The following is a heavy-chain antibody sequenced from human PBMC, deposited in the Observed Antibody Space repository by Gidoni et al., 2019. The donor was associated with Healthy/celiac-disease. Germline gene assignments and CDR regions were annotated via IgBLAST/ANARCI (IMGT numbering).Heavy chain of an antibody. V-gene: IGHV3-30*18. Sequence: QVQLVESGGGVVQPGRSLRLSCAASGFTFSSYGMHWVRQAPGKGLEWVAVISYDGSNKYYADSVKGRFTISRDNSKNTLYLQMNSLRAEDTAVYYCAKAPVTTRLAAEYFQHWGQGTLVTVSS. CDR3: AKAPVTTRLAAEYFQH. D-gene: IGHD4-4*01. CDR2: ISYDGSNK. CDR1: GFTFSSYG. J-gene: IGHJ1*01.